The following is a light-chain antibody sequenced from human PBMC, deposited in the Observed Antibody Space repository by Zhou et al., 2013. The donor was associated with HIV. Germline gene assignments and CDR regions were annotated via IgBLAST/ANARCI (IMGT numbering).Light chain of an antibody. CDR3: QQYGSSPRT. Sequence: EIVLTQSPGTLSLSPGERATLSCRASQSVRSSYLAWYQQKPGQAPRLLIYGASNRATGIPDRFSGSGSGTDFTLTISRLEPEDFAVYYCQQYGSSPRTFGLGDQGWR. CDR1: QSVRSSY. V-gene: IGKV3-20*01. J-gene: IGKJ2*01. CDR2: GAS.